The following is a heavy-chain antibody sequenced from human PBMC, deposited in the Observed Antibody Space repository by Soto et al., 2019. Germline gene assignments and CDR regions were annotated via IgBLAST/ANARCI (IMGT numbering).Heavy chain of an antibody. Sequence: LRLSCAASGFTFRSYGMHWVRQAPGKGLERVAVIWYDGSNKYYADSVKGRFTISRDNSKNTLYLQMNSLRAEDTAVYYCGRDAGATKDYYYYYGMDVWGQGTTVTVSS. CDR2: IWYDGSNK. D-gene: IGHD1-26*01. J-gene: IGHJ6*02. V-gene: IGHV3-33*01. CDR3: GRDAGATKDYYYYYGMDV. CDR1: GFTFRSYG.